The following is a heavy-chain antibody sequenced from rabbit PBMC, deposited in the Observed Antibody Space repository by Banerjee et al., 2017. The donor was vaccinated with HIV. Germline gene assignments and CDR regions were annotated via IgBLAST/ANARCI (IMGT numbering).Heavy chain of an antibody. CDR1: GFSFSSSYH. CDR3: ARGDGAYAGYDGL. D-gene: IGHD7-1*01. Sequence: QSLEESGGDLVKPGASLTLTCTASGFSFSSSYHMCWVRQAPGKGLEWIACIAAGSSGGTWYASWAKGRFTISKTSSTTVTLQMTSLTAADTATYFCARGDGAYAGYDGLWGQGTLVTVS. CDR2: IAAGSSGGT. J-gene: IGHJ3*01. V-gene: IGHV1S40*01.